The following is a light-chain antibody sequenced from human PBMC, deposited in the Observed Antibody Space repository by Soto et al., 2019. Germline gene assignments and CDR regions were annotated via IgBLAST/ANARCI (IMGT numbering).Light chain of an antibody. J-gene: IGLJ2*01. CDR1: SGSVSTSYY. Sequence: QAVVTQERSFSVSPGGTVTLTCGLSSGSVSTSYYPSWYQQTPGQAPRTLIYSTNTRSSGVPDRFSGSILGNKAALTITGAQADDESDYYCVLYMGSGLAVFGGGTKVTVL. V-gene: IGLV8-61*01. CDR2: STN. CDR3: VLYMGSGLAV.